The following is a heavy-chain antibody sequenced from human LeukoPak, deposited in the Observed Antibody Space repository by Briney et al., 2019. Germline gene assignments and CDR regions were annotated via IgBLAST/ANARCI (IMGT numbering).Heavy chain of an antibody. CDR3: ARLTPPAGIWAFDI. V-gene: IGHV4-59*01. CDR2: IYYSGST. D-gene: IGHD6-13*01. Sequence: PSETLSLTCSVSGGSISSYYWSWIRQPPGKGLEWIGYIYYSGSTSHNPSLKSRVTISVDTSKNQFPLKLSSVTAADTAVYYCARLTPPAGIWAFDIWGQGTMVTVSS. J-gene: IGHJ3*02. CDR1: GGSISSYY.